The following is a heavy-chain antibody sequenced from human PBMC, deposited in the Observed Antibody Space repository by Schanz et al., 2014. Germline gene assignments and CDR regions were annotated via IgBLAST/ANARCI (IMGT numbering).Heavy chain of an antibody. CDR2: IRQDVRAK. D-gene: IGHD1-26*01. J-gene: IGHJ6*02. Sequence: DVQSVESGGTLVRPGGSLRLSCAASGFTFSSHWMTWVRQAPGRGLEWVANIRQDVRAKYYVDSVKGRFTISRDNIASSLFLQMNSLRAEDSAVYYCARGLIVGDGQHFYFSYGLDVWGQGTTVTVSS. V-gene: IGHV3-7*01. CDR3: ARGLIVGDGQHFYFSYGLDV. CDR1: GFTFSSHW.